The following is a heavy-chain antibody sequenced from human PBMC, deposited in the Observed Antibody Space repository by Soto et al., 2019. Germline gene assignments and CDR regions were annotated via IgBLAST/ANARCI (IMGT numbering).Heavy chain of an antibody. D-gene: IGHD3-22*01. CDR3: ARDSYPLITTPGYFDY. Sequence: GGSLRLSCAASGFTFSSYAMSWVRQAPGKGLEWVSAISGSGGSTYYADSVKGRFTISRDNSKNTLYLQMNSLRAEDTAVYYCARDSYPLITTPGYFDYWGQGTLVTVSS. J-gene: IGHJ4*02. CDR1: GFTFSSYA. V-gene: IGHV3-23*01. CDR2: ISGSGGST.